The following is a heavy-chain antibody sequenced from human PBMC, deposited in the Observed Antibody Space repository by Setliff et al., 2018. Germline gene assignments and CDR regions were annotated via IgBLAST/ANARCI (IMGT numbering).Heavy chain of an antibody. D-gene: IGHD6-13*01. J-gene: IGHJ1*01. Sequence: GGSLRLSCVASGFSFSTYTVHWVRQAPGKGLEWISADGANEYYAESVKGRFTIARDNTKNTLYLQVNSLRTDDTAVYFCAGGYNSRWYDHSTTFQHWGQGTLVTVSS. CDR3: AGGYNSRWYDHSTTFQH. CDR1: GFSFSTYT. CDR2: SADGANE. V-gene: IGHV3-30*01.